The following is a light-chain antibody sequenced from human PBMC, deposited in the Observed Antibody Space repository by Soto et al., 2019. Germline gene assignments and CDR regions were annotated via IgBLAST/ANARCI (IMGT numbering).Light chain of an antibody. CDR2: AAS. J-gene: IGKJ3*01. CDR3: QQGYSTPFA. V-gene: IGKV1-39*01. Sequence: DIQMTQSPSSLSASVGDRVTITCRASQSISGYVNWYQQKSGTAPNLLIYAASNLQSGVPSRFSGSGSGTEFTLTISSLQPEDFATYNCQQGYSTPFAFGPGTKLNIK. CDR1: QSISGY.